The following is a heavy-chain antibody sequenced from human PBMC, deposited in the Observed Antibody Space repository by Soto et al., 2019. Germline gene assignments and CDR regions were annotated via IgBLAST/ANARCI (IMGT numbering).Heavy chain of an antibody. CDR3: ARSLWGPEYFQH. V-gene: IGHV3-66*01. Sequence: GGSLRLSCAASGFTVSSNYMSWVRQAPGKGLEWVSVIYSGGSTYYADSVKGRFTISRDNSKNTLYLQMNSLRAEDTAVYYCARSLWGPEYFQHWGQGTLGTVSS. CDR1: GFTVSSNY. D-gene: IGHD3-16*01. CDR2: IYSGGST. J-gene: IGHJ1*01.